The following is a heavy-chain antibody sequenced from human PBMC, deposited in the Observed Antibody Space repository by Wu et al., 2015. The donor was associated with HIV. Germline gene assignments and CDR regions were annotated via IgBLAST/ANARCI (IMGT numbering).Heavy chain of an antibody. CDR1: GYSFTGQY. V-gene: IGHV1-2*02. D-gene: IGHD7-27*01. J-gene: IGHJ3*02. CDR3: ARRSGAGDAFDI. Sequence: QVQLVQSGAEVKKPGASVKVSCKASGYSFTGQYIHWVRQAPGQGLEWMGWINPKRGDTRYAQKFQGRVTMTRDTSISTAYMELSRLRSDDTAVYYCARRSGAGDAFDIWGQGTMVTVSS. CDR2: INPKRGDT.